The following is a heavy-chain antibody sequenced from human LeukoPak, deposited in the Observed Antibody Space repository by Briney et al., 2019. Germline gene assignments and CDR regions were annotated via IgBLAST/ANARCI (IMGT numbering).Heavy chain of an antibody. J-gene: IGHJ4*02. CDR1: GGSISSYY. CDR3: ARENSGSYREFDY. CDR2: IYTSGST. Sequence: SETLSLTRTVSGGSISSYYWIWIRQPAGKGLEWIGRIYTSGSTNYNASLKSRVSMTVDTSKNQFSLKLSSVTAADTAVFYCARENSGSYREFDYWGQGTLVTVSS. D-gene: IGHD1-26*01. V-gene: IGHV4-4*07.